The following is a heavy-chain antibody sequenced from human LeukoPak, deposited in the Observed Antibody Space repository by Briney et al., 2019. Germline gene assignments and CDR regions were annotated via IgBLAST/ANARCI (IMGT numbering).Heavy chain of an antibody. CDR1: GYSFTSYW. CDR3: ARRRCCSSTSCRNWFDP. V-gene: IGHV5-51*01. CDR2: IYPGDSDT. Sequence: GESLKISCKGSGYSFTSYWIGWVRQMPGKGLEWMGIIYPGDSDTRYSPSFQGQVTISADKSISTAYLQWSSLKASDTAMYYCARRRCCSSTSCRNWFDPWGQGTLVTVSS. J-gene: IGHJ5*02. D-gene: IGHD2-2*01.